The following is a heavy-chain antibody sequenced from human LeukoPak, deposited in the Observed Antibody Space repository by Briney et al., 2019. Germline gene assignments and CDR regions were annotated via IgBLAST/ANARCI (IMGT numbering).Heavy chain of an antibody. Sequence: SETLSLTCAVYGGSFSGYYWSWIRQPPGKGLEWIGYIYYSGSTNYNPSLKSRVTISVDTSKNQFSLKLSSVTAADTAVYYCARDSDRLVNAFDIWGQGTMVTVSS. CDR3: ARDSDRLVNAFDI. CDR2: IYYSGST. D-gene: IGHD3-16*01. J-gene: IGHJ3*02. CDR1: GGSFSGYY. V-gene: IGHV4-59*01.